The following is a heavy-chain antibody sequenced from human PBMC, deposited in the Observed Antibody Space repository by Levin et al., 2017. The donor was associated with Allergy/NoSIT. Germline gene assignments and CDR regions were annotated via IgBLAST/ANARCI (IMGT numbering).Heavy chain of an antibody. CDR2: IYYSEST. CDR3: ARVVRHTDIDY. CDR1: GVSISSSSYY. Sequence: PSETLSLTCTVSGVSISSSSYYWGWIRQPPGKGLEWIGSIYYSESTFYTPSLKSRVTISVDTSKNQFSLKLSSVTAADTAMYYCARVVRHTDIDYWGQGTLVTVSS. D-gene: IGHD3-22*01. V-gene: IGHV4-39*01. J-gene: IGHJ4*02.